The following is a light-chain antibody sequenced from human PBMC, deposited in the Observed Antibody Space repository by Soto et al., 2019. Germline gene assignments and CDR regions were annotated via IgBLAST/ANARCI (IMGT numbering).Light chain of an antibody. V-gene: IGLV2-8*01. Sequence: QSVLTQPPSASGSPGQSVTISCTGTSSDVGGYNYVSWYQQHPGKAPKLMIYEVSKRPSGVPARFSGSKSANTASLTVSGLQAEDEADYDCSSYAGTDNFNVFGTGTKVTVL. CDR3: SSYAGTDNFNV. CDR2: EVS. J-gene: IGLJ1*01. CDR1: SSDVGGYNY.